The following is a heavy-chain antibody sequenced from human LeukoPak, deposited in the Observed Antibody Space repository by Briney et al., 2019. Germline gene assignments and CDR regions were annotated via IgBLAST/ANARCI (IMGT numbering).Heavy chain of an antibody. D-gene: IGHD2-2*01. V-gene: IGHV4-30-2*01. Sequence: SQTLSLTCAVSGGSISSGGYSWSWIRQPPGKGLEWIGYIYHSGSTYYNPSLKSLVTISVDRSKNQFSLKLSSVTAADTAVYYCARARSSGPAAKGGWFDPWGQGTLVTVSS. J-gene: IGHJ5*02. CDR3: ARARSSGPAAKGGWFDP. CDR1: GGSISSGGYS. CDR2: IYHSGST.